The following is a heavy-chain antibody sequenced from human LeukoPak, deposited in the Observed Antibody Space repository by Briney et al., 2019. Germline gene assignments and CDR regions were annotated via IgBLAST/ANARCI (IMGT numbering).Heavy chain of an antibody. D-gene: IGHD2-21*02. V-gene: IGHV3-23*01. CDR1: GFTFSNTW. J-gene: IGHJ4*02. CDR3: AKSYCGGDCG. CDR2: ITGNGVYT. Sequence: AGGSLRLSCAASGFTFSNTWMTWVRQAPGKGLEWVSGITGNGVYTYYADSVKGRFTISRDNSKSTLSLQMNSLRAEDTAVYYCAKSYCGGDCGWGPGTLVTVSS.